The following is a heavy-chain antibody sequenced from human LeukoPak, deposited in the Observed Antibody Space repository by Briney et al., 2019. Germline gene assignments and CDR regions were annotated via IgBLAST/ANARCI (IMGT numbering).Heavy chain of an antibody. J-gene: IGHJ1*01. V-gene: IGHV3-23*01. D-gene: IGHD6-13*01. CDR2: ISGSGGST. Sequence: ESGGSLRLSCAASGFTFSSYGMSWVRQAPGKGLEWVSAISGSGGSTYYADSVKGRFTISRDNAKNSLYLQMNSLRAEDTAVYYCARDRASSWQSRELQHWGQGTLVTVSS. CDR3: ARDRASSWQSRELQH. CDR1: GFTFSSYG.